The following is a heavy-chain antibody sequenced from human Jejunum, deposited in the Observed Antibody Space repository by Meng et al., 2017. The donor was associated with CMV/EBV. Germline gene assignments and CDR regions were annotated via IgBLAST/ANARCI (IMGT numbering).Heavy chain of an antibody. V-gene: IGHV3-74*03. CDR3: VKGGHLGDY. Sequence: SCAASGFTFRSSWMPWVRQAPGKGLVWVSHINSDGSDTKYADSVKGRFTISRDNAKNTLYLQMNTLRAEDTAVYYCVKGGHLGDYWGQGTLVTVSS. J-gene: IGHJ4*02. D-gene: IGHD3-10*01. CDR1: GFTFRSSW. CDR2: INSDGSDT.